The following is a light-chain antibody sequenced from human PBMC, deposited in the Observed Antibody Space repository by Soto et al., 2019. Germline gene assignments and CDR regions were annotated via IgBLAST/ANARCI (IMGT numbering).Light chain of an antibody. CDR2: AVS. CDR3: FSYTSSYTWV. Sequence: QSALTQPASVSGSPGQSITISCTGTSGDVGSYNFVSWYQQHPGRAPKLMIYAVSNRPSGVSNRFSASKSGNTASLTISGLQADDEADYYCFSYTSSYTWVFGGGTKLTVL. V-gene: IGLV2-14*03. CDR1: SGDVGSYNF. J-gene: IGLJ3*02.